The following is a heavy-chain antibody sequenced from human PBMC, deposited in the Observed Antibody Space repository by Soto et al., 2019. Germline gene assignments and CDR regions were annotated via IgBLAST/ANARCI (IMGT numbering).Heavy chain of an antibody. J-gene: IGHJ6*02. V-gene: IGHV3-23*01. CDR2: ISGSGGST. CDR1: GFTFSSYA. CDR3: AFHERIVGATWPQLVWYYGMDV. D-gene: IGHD1-26*01. Sequence: GGSLRLSCAASGFTFSSYAMSWVRQAPGKGLEWVSAISGSGGSTYYADSVKGRFTISRDNSKNTLYLQMNSLRAEDTAVYYCAFHERIVGATWPQLVWYYGMDVWGQGTTVTVSS.